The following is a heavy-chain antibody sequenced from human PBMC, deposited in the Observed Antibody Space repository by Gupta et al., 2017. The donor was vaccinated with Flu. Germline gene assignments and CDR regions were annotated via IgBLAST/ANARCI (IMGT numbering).Heavy chain of an antibody. D-gene: IGHD4-23*01. CDR1: GFTFSSYA. Sequence: EVQLLESGGGLVQPGGSLRLSCAASGFTFSSYAMSWVRQAPGKGLEWVSTISAGGGSPYYADSVKGRFTISRDNSKNTLYLQMNSLRAEDTAKYYCAKHNFGGLVIMFDSWGWGTLVTVSS. J-gene: IGHJ4*02. CDR2: ISAGGGSP. CDR3: AKHNFGGLVIMFDS. V-gene: IGHV3-23*01.